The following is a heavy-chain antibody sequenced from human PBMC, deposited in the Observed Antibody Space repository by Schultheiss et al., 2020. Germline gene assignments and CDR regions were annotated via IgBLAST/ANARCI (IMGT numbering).Heavy chain of an antibody. CDR2: IYYSGST. CDR1: GGSISSSSYY. CDR3: ARDFAYSSSSRYYYYGMDV. Sequence: SETLSLTCTVSGGSISSSSYYWSWIRQPAGKGLEWIGSIYYSGSTYYNPSLKSRVTISVDTSKNQFSLKLSSVTAADTAVYYCARDFAYSSSSRYYYYGMDVWGQGTTVTVSS. D-gene: IGHD6-6*01. V-gene: IGHV4-39*02. J-gene: IGHJ6*02.